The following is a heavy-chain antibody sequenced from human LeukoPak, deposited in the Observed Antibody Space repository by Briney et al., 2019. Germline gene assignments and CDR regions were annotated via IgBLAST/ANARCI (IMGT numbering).Heavy chain of an antibody. V-gene: IGHV4-59*02. J-gene: IGHJ4*02. CDR2: IYHTGST. Sequence: SETLSLTRTISGGSVSDYYWSWIRQSPGKGLEWIGYIYHTGSTSYSPSLKSRVTISADTSQNQFSLKLSSVTAADTAVYYCASRKLGNDYWGQGTLVTVSS. D-gene: IGHD7-27*01. CDR1: GGSVSDYY. CDR3: ASRKLGNDY.